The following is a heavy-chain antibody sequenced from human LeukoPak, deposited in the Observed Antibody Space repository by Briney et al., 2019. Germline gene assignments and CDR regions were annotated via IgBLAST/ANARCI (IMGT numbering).Heavy chain of an antibody. D-gene: IGHD6-13*01. CDR1: GGSISSYY. Sequence: SETLSLTCSVSGGSISSYYYTWIRQPPGKGLEWIGYIFYSGSTSYNPSLKSRVTISVDTSKNQFSLKLSSVTAADTAVYYCARGQLIAAPRPNYFDYWGQGTLVTVSS. CDR3: ARGQLIAAPRPNYFDY. CDR2: IFYSGST. J-gene: IGHJ4*02. V-gene: IGHV4-59*01.